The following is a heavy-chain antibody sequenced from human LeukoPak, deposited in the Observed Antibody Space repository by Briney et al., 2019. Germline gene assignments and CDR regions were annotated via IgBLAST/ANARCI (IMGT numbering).Heavy chain of an antibody. J-gene: IGHJ4*02. V-gene: IGHV3-53*01. D-gene: IGHD5-18*01. CDR2: IYVDGST. CDR3: ARDFYSRQFDY. CDR1: GFTVSGNY. Sequence: PGGSLRLSCAASGFTVSGNYMSWVRQAPGKGLEWVSVIYVDGSTYYADSVQGRFTISRDNSKNTLYLQMNSLTAEDTAVYYCARDFYSRQFDYWGQGALVTVSS.